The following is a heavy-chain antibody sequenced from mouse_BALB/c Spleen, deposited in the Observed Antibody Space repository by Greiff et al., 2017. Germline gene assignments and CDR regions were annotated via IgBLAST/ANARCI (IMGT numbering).Heavy chain of an antibody. CDR2: ISNGGGST. CDR3: ARQHYGNPFAY. Sequence: EVHLVESGGGLVQPGGSLKLSCAASGFTFSSYTMSWVRQTPEKRLEWVAYISNGGGSTYYPDTVKGRFTISRDNAKNTLYLQMSSLKSEDTAMYYCARQHYGNPFAYWGQGTLVTVSA. D-gene: IGHD2-1*01. CDR1: GFTFSSYT. J-gene: IGHJ3*01. V-gene: IGHV5-12-2*01.